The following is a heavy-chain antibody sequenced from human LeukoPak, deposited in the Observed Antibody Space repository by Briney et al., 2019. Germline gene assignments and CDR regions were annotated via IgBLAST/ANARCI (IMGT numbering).Heavy chain of an antibody. V-gene: IGHV1-18*01. CDR2: ISAYNGNT. CDR1: GYTFTSYG. J-gene: IGHJ4*02. D-gene: IGHD3-16*02. Sequence: ASVKVSCKASGYTFTSYGISWVRQAPGQGLEWMGWISAYNGNTNYAQKLQGRVTMTTDTSKSTAYMELRSLRSDDTAVYYCARARRDYVWGSYRQRGAYYFDYWGQGTLVTVSS. CDR3: ARARRDYVWGSYRQRGAYYFDY.